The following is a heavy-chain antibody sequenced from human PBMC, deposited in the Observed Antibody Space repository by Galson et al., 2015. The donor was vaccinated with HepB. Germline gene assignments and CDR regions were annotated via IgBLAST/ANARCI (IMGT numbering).Heavy chain of an antibody. D-gene: IGHD6-13*01. J-gene: IGHJ4*02. CDR1: GDSVSSNTAA. V-gene: IGHV6-1*01. CDR3: ARDGGFSWFGLDY. CDR2: TYYRSRWFY. Sequence: CAISGDSVSSNTAAWSWIRQSPSRGLEWLGRTYYRSRWFYDYAVSLKSPITLNPDTSKNQFSLQLNSVTPEDTAVYYCARDGGFSWFGLDYWGQGTLVTVSS.